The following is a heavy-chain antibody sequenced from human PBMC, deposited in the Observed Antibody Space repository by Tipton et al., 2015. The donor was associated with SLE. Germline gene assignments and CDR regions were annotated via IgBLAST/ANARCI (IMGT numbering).Heavy chain of an antibody. CDR2: INHSGST. CDR3: ARGYCSGGSCSYWYFDL. D-gene: IGHD2-15*01. V-gene: IGHV4-39*07. Sequence: TLSLTCTVSGGSISSGGYYWSWIRQPPGKGLEWIGEINHSGSTNYNPSLKSRVTISVDTSKNQFSLKLSSVTAADTAVYYCARGYCSGGSCSYWYFDLWGRGTLVTVSS. J-gene: IGHJ2*01. CDR1: GGSISSGGYY.